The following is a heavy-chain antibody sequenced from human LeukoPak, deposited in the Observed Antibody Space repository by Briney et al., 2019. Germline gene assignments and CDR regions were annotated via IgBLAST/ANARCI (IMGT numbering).Heavy chain of an antibody. J-gene: IGHJ5*02. CDR1: GGFISSGSYY. V-gene: IGHV4-61*02. CDR3: ARGGGREVLITRSRGFFCSDP. D-gene: IGHD3-22*01. CDR2: IYTSGST. Sequence: PSETLSLTCTVSGGFISSGSYYWSWIRQPAGKGLEWIGRIYTSGSTNYNPSLKSRVTISLDTSKNQFSLRLSSVTAADTAVYYGARGGGREVLITRSRGFFCSDPGGRETLVTVSS.